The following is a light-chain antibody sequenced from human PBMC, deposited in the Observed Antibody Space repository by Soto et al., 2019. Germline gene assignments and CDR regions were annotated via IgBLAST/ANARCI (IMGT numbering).Light chain of an antibody. CDR2: GAS. CDR1: QSVSSNF. J-gene: IGKJ1*01. CDR3: QQYGSSPT. Sequence: EIVLTQSPGTLSLSPGERVTLSCRASQSVSSNFLAWYQQKFGQAPRLLIYGASSRATGIPDRFSGSGTGTDFTLTISSLEPEDFAVYYCQQYGSSPTFGQGTKVEIK. V-gene: IGKV3-20*01.